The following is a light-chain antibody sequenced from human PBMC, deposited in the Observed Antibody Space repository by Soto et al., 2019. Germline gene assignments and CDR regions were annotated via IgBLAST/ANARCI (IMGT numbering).Light chain of an antibody. CDR1: HDISTY. CDR3: QQRSNWPRSLT. CDR2: EAS. V-gene: IGKV1-9*01. Sequence: DSKVAESASLVAPAVGGRVNITCRAIHDISTYLAWYQQEPGKATKLMIYEASTLQSGGPSRFSGSGSRKEFTLTISRLEPQDFAVYYCQQRSNWPRSLTFGGGTKVDIK. J-gene: IGKJ4*01.